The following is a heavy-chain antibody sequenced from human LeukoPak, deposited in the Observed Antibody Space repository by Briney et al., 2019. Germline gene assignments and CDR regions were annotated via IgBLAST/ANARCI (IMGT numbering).Heavy chain of an antibody. J-gene: IGHJ4*02. V-gene: IGHV1-2*02. CDR1: GYTFTGYY. Sequence: GASVKVSCKASGYTFTGYYMHWVRQAPGQGLEWMGWINPNSGGTNYAQKFQGRVTMTRDTSISTAYMELSRLRSDDTAVYYCARDYYDSNGYFYYFDDWGQGTLVTVSS. D-gene: IGHD3-22*01. CDR3: ARDYYDSNGYFYYFDD. CDR2: INPNSGGT.